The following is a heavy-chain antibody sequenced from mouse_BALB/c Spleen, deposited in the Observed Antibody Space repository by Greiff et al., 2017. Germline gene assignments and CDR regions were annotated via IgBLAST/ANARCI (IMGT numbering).Heavy chain of an antibody. V-gene: IGHV5-4*02. CDR3: ARGDYRYDGDYYAMDY. CDR1: GFTFSDYY. D-gene: IGHD2-14*01. Sequence: DVMLVESGGGLVKPGGSLKLSCAASGFTFSDYYMYWVRQTPEKRLEWVATISDGGSYTYYPDSVKGRFTISRDNAKNNLYLQMSSLKSEDTAMYYCARGDYRYDGDYYAMDYWGQGTSVTVSS. J-gene: IGHJ4*01. CDR2: ISDGGSYT.